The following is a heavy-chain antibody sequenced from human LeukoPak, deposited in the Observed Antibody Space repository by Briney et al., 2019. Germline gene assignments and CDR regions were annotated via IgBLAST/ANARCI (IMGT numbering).Heavy chain of an antibody. D-gene: IGHD1-7*01. CDR3: VRGGTTSYDH. CDR1: GFTFSSYW. Sequence: GGSLRLSCVASGFTFSSYWMSWVRQAPGKGLEWVANIKQHESEKYYVDSVKGRFTISRDNAKNSVYLQMNSLRGEDTAVYYCVRGGTTSYDHWGQGTLVTVSS. CDR2: IKQHESEK. V-gene: IGHV3-7*01. J-gene: IGHJ5*02.